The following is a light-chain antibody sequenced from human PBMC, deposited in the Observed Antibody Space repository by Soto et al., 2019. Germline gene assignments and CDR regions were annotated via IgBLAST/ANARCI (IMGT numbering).Light chain of an antibody. CDR1: QSVLYSSSNKNY. Sequence: DIVMTQSPDSLTVSLGERATINCKSSQSVLYSSSNKNYLAWYQQKPGQPPKLLIYWASTRESGVPAGCCGGGGWRDFIPIIISLLDEDVSADYYWQQYGSSGTFGQGTKVDIK. J-gene: IGKJ1*01. CDR3: QQYGSSGT. CDR2: WAS. V-gene: IGKV4-1*01.